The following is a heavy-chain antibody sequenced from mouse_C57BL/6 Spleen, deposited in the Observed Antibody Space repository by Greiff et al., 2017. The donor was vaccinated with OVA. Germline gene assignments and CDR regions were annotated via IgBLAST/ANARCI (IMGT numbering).Heavy chain of an antibody. V-gene: IGHV1-50*01. Sequence: VQLQQPGAELVKPGASVKLSCKASGYTFTSYWLQWVKQRPGQGLAWIGEIDPSDSYTTYNQKFTGKATLTVDTSSSTAYMQLSSLTSDDSAVYYCARRATTVGADEAMDYWGQGTSVTVSS. CDR3: ARRATTVGADEAMDY. D-gene: IGHD1-1*01. CDR1: GYTFTSYW. CDR2: IDPSDSYT. J-gene: IGHJ4*01.